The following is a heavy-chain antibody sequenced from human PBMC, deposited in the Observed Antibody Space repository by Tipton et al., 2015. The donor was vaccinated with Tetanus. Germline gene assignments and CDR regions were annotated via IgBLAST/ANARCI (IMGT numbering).Heavy chain of an antibody. CDR3: ARGYNGYDILTAYPHYFDS. D-gene: IGHD3-9*01. V-gene: IGHV4-59*01. J-gene: IGHJ4*02. CDR1: GGSISSFY. Sequence: TLSLTCTVSGGSISSFYWSWIRQSPGKGLEWIGYIYYSGSTNYNSSLKSRVTISVDTSKNQFSLKLSSVTAADTAVYYCARGYNGYDILTAYPHYFDSWGQGTLVTVSS. CDR2: IYYSGST.